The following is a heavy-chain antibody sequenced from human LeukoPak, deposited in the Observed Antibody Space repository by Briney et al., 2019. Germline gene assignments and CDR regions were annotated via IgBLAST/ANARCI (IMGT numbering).Heavy chain of an antibody. CDR1: GYTFTGYY. CDR2: INPSGGST. J-gene: IGHJ4*02. D-gene: IGHD1-26*01. CDR3: ARAHKPNSGSYWGGIDY. V-gene: IGHV1-46*01. Sequence: ASVKVSCKASGYTFTGYYMHWVRQAPGQGLEWMGIINPSGGSTSYAQKFQGRVTMTRDMSTSTVYMELSSLRSEDTAVYYCARAHKPNSGSYWGGIDYWGQGTLVTVSS.